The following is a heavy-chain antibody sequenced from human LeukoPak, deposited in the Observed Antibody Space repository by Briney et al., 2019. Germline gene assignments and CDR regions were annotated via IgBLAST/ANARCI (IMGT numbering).Heavy chain of an antibody. CDR2: IASDGSST. Sequence: GGSLRLSCAASGFTFSSYWMNWVRQAPGKGLVWVSRIASDGSSTTYADSVKGRFSISRDNAKNTLYLQMNSLRAEDTAVYYCAKGGQWLVQNYFDYWGQGTLVTVSS. CDR3: AKGGQWLVQNYFDY. J-gene: IGHJ4*02. V-gene: IGHV3-74*01. CDR1: GFTFSSYW. D-gene: IGHD6-19*01.